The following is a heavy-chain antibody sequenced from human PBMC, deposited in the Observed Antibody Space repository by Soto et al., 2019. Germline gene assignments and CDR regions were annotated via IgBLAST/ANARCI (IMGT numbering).Heavy chain of an antibody. D-gene: IGHD6-19*01. J-gene: IGHJ2*01. CDR1: GGSISSYY. Sequence: PSETLSLTCTVSGGSISSYYWSWIRQPPGKGLEWIGYIYYSGSTNCNPSLKSRVTISVDTSKNQFSLKLSSVTAADTAVYYCARGRGTVAWHWYFDLWGRGTLVTVSS. V-gene: IGHV4-59*01. CDR2: IYYSGST. CDR3: ARGRGTVAWHWYFDL.